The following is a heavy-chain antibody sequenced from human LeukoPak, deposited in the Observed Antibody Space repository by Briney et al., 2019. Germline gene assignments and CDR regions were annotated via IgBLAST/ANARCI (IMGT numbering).Heavy chain of an antibody. V-gene: IGHV4-34*01. Sequence: PSETLSLTCAVYGGSFSGYYWSWIRQPPGKGLEWIGEINHSGSTNYNPSLKSRVNISVDTSKNQFSLKLSSVTAADTAVYYCARGRIVAVPAAPSRNWFDPWGQGTLVTVSS. CDR3: ARGRIVAVPAAPSRNWFDP. J-gene: IGHJ5*02. CDR2: INHSGST. D-gene: IGHD2-2*01. CDR1: GGSFSGYY.